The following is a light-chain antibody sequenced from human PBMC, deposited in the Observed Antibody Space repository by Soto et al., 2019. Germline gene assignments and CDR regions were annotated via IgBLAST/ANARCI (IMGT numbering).Light chain of an antibody. CDR1: SSDVGGYNY. Sequence: QSVLTQPASVSGSPGQSITISCTGTSSDVGGYNYVSWYQQHPGKAPKLMIYEVSNRPSGVSNRFSGSKSGNTASLTISGLQAEDEADYYCLLYYGAAVVFGGGTKVTVL. V-gene: IGLV2-14*01. CDR2: EVS. J-gene: IGLJ2*01. CDR3: LLYYGAAVV.